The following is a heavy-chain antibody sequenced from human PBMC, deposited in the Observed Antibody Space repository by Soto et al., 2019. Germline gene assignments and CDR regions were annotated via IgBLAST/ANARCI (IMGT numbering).Heavy chain of an antibody. D-gene: IGHD1-1*01. V-gene: IGHV3-30-3*01. CDR1: GFTFSSYA. CDR3: ARSPRDGYNFRRDYYYGMDV. Sequence: GGSLRLSCAASGFTFSSYAMHWVRQAPGKGLEWVAVISYDGSNKYYADSVKGRFTISRDNSKNTLYLQMNSLRAEDTAVYYCARSPRDGYNFRRDYYYGMDVWGQGTTVTVSS. CDR2: ISYDGSNK. J-gene: IGHJ6*02.